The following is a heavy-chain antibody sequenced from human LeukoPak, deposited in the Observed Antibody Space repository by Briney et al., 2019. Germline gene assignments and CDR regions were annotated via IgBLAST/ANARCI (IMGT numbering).Heavy chain of an antibody. D-gene: IGHD1-26*01. Sequence: SESLSLTCTLSGGSISSRYWNWIRQPPGKGLEWIGYIYYSGSTNYNPSLKSRVTISVDTSKNQFSLKLSSVTAADTAVYYCARGVYSGSSYHFDYWGQGTLVTVSS. CDR1: GGSISSRY. CDR2: IYYSGST. J-gene: IGHJ4*02. V-gene: IGHV4-59*11. CDR3: ARGVYSGSSYHFDY.